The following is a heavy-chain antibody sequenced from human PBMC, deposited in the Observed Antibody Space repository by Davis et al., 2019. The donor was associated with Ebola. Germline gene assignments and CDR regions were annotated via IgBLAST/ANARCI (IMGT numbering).Heavy chain of an antibody. V-gene: IGHV3-7*03. CDR1: GFTVSSNY. J-gene: IGHJ4*02. D-gene: IGHD1-26*01. CDR3: ARGGGKDY. CDR2: IKQDGSEK. Sequence: GESLKISCAASGFTVSSNYMIWVRQAPGKGLEWVANIKQDGSEKYYVDSVKGRFTISRDNAKNSLYLQMNSLRAEDTAVYYCARGGGKDYWGQGTLVTVSS.